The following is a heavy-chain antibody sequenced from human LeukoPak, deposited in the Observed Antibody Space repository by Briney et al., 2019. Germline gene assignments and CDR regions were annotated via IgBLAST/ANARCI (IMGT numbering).Heavy chain of an antibody. CDR1: GFTFSSYG. D-gene: IGHD2-2*01. Sequence: GGSLRLSCVASGFTFSSYGMHWVRQAPGKGLEWVAVIWYDGSNKNYADSVKGRFTISRDNSKNTLHLQMNSLRAEDTAVYYCAKDSNESLDYWGQGTLVTVSS. CDR2: IWYDGSNK. CDR3: AKDSNESLDY. V-gene: IGHV3-33*06. J-gene: IGHJ4*02.